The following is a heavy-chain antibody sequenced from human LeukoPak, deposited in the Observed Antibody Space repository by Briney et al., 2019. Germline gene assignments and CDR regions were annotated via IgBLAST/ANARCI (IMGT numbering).Heavy chain of an antibody. CDR2: IIPIFGTA. J-gene: IGHJ1*01. D-gene: IGHD4-17*01. V-gene: IGHV1-69*06. CDR3: ARDVGGYGHYIGQH. CDR1: GGTFSSYA. Sequence: SVKVSCKGSGGTFSSYAISWVRQAPGQGLEWMGGIIPIFGTANYAQKFQGRVTITADKSTSTAYMELSSLRSDDTAVYYCARDVGGYGHYIGQHWGQGTLVTVSS.